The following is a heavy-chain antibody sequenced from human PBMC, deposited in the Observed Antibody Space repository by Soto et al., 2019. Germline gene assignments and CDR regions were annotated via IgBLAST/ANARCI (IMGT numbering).Heavy chain of an antibody. D-gene: IGHD5-12*01. CDR1: GFTLSSYG. Sequence: PGGSLRLSCAASGFTLSSYGMHWVRQAPGKGLEWVAVISYDGSNKYYADSVKGRFTISRDNSKNTLYLQMNSLRAEDTAVYYCAKGPHSGYSYFDFWGPGTLVTVSS. CDR3: AKGPHSGYSYFDF. J-gene: IGHJ4*02. V-gene: IGHV3-30*18. CDR2: ISYDGSNK.